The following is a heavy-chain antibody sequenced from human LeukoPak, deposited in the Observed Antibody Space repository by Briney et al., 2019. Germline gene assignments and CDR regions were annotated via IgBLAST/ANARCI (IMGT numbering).Heavy chain of an antibody. CDR3: ASSGYCSSTSCLDY. CDR1: GGTFSSYA. D-gene: IGHD2-2*01. V-gene: IGHV1-69*05. J-gene: IGHJ4*02. Sequence: SVKVSCKASGGTFSSYAISWARQAPGQGLEWMGGIIPIFGTANYAQKFQGRVTITTDESTSTAYMELSSLRSEDTAVYYCASSGYCSSTSCLDYWGQGTLVTVSS. CDR2: IIPIFGTA.